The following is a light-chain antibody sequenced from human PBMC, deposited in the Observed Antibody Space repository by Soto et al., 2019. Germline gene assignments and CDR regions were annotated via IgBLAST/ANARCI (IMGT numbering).Light chain of an antibody. Sequence: IVLTQSPATLSLSPWERATLSCRASQSVSSYLAWYQQKPGQAPRLLIYDASTRATGIPARFSGSGSGTDFTLTISSLEHEDFAVYYCQMRSNWPPITFGQGTRLEIK. J-gene: IGKJ5*01. CDR1: QSVSSY. CDR3: QMRSNWPPIT. V-gene: IGKV3-11*01. CDR2: DAS.